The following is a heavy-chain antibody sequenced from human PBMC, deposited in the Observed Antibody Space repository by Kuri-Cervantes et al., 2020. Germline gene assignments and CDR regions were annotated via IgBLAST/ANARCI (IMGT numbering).Heavy chain of an antibody. CDR3: AKDGRGANDY. V-gene: IGHV3-30*02. CDR1: GFTFSSYG. Sequence: GESLKISCAASGFTFSSYGMHWVRQAPGKGLEWVAVIWYDGSNKYYADSVKGRFTISRDNSKNTLYLQMNSLTADDTAVYYCAKDGRGANDYWGQGTLVTVSS. J-gene: IGHJ4*02. CDR2: IWYDGSNK.